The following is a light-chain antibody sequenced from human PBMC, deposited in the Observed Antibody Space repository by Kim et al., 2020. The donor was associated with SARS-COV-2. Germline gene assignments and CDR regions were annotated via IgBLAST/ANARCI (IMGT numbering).Light chain of an antibody. J-gene: IGLJ1*01. CDR2: QDN. CDR1: NLGDKY. CDR3: QAWDSSTYV. V-gene: IGLV3-1*01. Sequence: SYELTQPPSVSVSPGQTASITCCGVNLGDKYACWYQQKPGQSPVVVIYQDNKRPSGIPERFSGSNSGNTATLTISGTQAVDEADYYCQAWDSSTYVFGTG.